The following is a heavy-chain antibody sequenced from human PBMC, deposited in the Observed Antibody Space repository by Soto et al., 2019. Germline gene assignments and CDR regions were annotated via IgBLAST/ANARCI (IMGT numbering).Heavy chain of an antibody. Sequence: TLSLTCTVSGGSISSGDYYWSWIRQPPGKGLEWIGYIYYSGSNYYNPSLKSRVTISVDTSKNQFSLKLRSVTAADTAVYYCARDRYSSSYLWFDPWGQGTRVTVSS. V-gene: IGHV4-30-4*01. J-gene: IGHJ5*02. D-gene: IGHD6-13*01. CDR1: GGSISSGDYY. CDR3: ARDRYSSSYLWFDP. CDR2: IYYSGSN.